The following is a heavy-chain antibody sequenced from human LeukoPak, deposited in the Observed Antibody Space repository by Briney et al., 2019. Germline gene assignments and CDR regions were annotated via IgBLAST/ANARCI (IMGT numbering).Heavy chain of an antibody. D-gene: IGHD2-15*01. CDR1: GFTFSNYW. V-gene: IGHV3-23*01. CDR3: AKDRALSLRYYFDC. CDR2: ISGSGSVS. Sequence: GGSLRLSCAASGFTFSNYWMHWVRQAPGKGPVWVSGISGSGSVSYYADSVKGRFSISRDNSKNTLYLQMNSLRAEDTATYYCAKDRALSLRYYFDCWGQGAVVTVSS. J-gene: IGHJ4*02.